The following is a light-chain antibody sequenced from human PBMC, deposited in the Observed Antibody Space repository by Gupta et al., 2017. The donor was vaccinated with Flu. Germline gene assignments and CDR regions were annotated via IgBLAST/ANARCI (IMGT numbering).Light chain of an antibody. CDR2: RNN. J-gene: IGLJ1*01. Sequence: TITWSGGSSNSGSNKIYYSQQHPETAAQLLINRNNQRPAGVPGRFAGSKSGISATQAISGLRAEEEADYYCAACEESLSGDYVFGTGTKVTVL. V-gene: IGLV1-47*01. CDR1: SSNSGSNK. CDR3: AACEESLSGDYV.